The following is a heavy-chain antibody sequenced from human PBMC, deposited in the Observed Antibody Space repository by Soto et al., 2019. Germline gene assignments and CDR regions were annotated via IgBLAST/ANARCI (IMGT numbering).Heavy chain of an antibody. CDR2: ISYDGSNK. V-gene: IGHV3-30*18. Sequence: QVQLVESGGGVVQPGRSLRLSCAASGFTFSSYGMHWVRQAPGKGLEWVAVISYDGSNKYYADSVKGRFTISRDNSKNTLYLQMNRLRAEDTAVYYCAKDEAVAGRYYYYGMDVWGQVTTVTVSS. CDR1: GFTFSSYG. CDR3: AKDEAVAGRYYYYGMDV. D-gene: IGHD6-19*01. J-gene: IGHJ6*02.